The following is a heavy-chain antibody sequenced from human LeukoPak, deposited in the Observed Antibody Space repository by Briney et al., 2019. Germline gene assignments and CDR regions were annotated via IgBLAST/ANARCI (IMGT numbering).Heavy chain of an antibody. D-gene: IGHD3-10*01. V-gene: IGHV3-23*01. CDR1: GFTFSSYA. J-gene: IGHJ4*02. CDR2: ISGSGGST. Sequence: GGSLRLSCAASGFTFSSYAMSWVRQAPGKGLEWVSAISGSGGSTYYADSVKGRFTISRDNSKNTLFLQMISLKADDTAVYYCAKPRGRSMVRGVIVDYWGQGTLVTVSS. CDR3: AKPRGRSMVRGVIVDY.